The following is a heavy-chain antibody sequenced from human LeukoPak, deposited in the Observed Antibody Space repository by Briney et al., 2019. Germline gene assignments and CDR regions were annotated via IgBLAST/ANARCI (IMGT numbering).Heavy chain of an antibody. CDR1: VFTVSSSY. V-gene: IGHV3-66*01. D-gene: IGHD6-13*01. CDR3: ARDLEAANTYYFDY. CDR2: ISSAGTT. J-gene: IGHJ4*02. Sequence: PGGSLRLSCAASVFTVSSSYMSWVRQAPGKGLEWVSIISSAGTTYYADSVKGRFTISRDNSKNTVYLQVNSLRDEDKAVYYCARDLEAANTYYFDYWGQGTMVTVSS.